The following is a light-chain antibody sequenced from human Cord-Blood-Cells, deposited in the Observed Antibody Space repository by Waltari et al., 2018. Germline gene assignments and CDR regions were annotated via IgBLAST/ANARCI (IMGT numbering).Light chain of an antibody. V-gene: IGKV3-20*01. CDR2: GAS. Sequence: EIVLTQSPGTLSLSPGERATLSCRASQSVSSSYLAWYQQQPGQAPRLLIYGASSKATGIPDRFSGSGSGTDFTLTISRLEPEDLAVYYCQQYGSSPYTFGQGTKLGIK. J-gene: IGKJ2*01. CDR3: QQYGSSPYT. CDR1: QSVSSSY.